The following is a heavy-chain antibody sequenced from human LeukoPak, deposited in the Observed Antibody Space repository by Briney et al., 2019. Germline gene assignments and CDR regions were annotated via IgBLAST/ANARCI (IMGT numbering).Heavy chain of an antibody. Sequence: GGSLRLSCAASGFTVSSNYMSWVRQAPGKGLEWVSVIYSGGSTYYADSVKGRFTISRDNSKNTLYLQMNSLRAEDTAVYYCARADSSGINFDYWGQGTLVTVSS. CDR2: IYSGGST. J-gene: IGHJ4*02. D-gene: IGHD6-19*01. CDR1: GFTVSSNY. V-gene: IGHV3-53*01. CDR3: ARADSSGINFDY.